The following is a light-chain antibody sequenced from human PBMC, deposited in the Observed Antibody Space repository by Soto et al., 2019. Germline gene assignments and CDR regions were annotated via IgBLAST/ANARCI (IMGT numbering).Light chain of an antibody. J-gene: IGKJ1*01. CDR1: QSLLHSNGYNY. Sequence: DIVMTQSPLSLPVTPGEPASISCRSSQSLLHSNGYNYLDWYLQKPGQSPQLLIYLGSNRASGVPDRFSGSGSGTDFRLIISRVEAEDVGVYYCMQALQISWTFGQGTKVEIK. CDR3: MQALQISWT. CDR2: LGS. V-gene: IGKV2-28*01.